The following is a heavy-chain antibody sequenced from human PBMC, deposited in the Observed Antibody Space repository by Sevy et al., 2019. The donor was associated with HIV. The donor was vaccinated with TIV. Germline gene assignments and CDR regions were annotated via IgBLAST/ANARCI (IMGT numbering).Heavy chain of an antibody. Sequence: ASVKVSCKASGYTFTGHFMHWVRQAHGQGLEWMGWINPDSGDTKYAQKFQGRVTVTRDTSITTVYMELSSLRSDDTDVYYCAAPGGYRYGSLLDYWGQGTLVTVSS. D-gene: IGHD5-18*01. CDR2: INPDSGDT. CDR1: GYTFTGHF. V-gene: IGHV1-2*02. CDR3: AAPGGYRYGSLLDY. J-gene: IGHJ4*02.